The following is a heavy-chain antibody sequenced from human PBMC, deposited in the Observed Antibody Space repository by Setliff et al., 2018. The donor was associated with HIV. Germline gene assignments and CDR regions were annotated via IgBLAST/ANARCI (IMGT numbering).Heavy chain of an antibody. CDR1: GYTFTDYY. D-gene: IGHD1-26*01. CDR3: ATSSIVGATTMGY. J-gene: IGHJ4*02. Sequence: EASVKVSCKASGYTFTDYYMHWVQQAPGKGLEWMGRVDPEDGETIYAEKFQGRVTITADTSTDTAYMELSSLRSEDTAVYYCATSSIVGATTMGYWGQGTLVTVSS. V-gene: IGHV1-69-2*01. CDR2: VDPEDGET.